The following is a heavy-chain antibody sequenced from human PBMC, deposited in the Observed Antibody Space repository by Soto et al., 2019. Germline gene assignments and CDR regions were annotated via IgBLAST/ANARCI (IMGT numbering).Heavy chain of an antibody. Sequence: SETLSLTCAVYGGSFSGYYWSWIRQPPGKGLEWIGEINHSGSTNYNPSLKSRVTISVNTSKNQFSLKLSSVTAADTAVYYCARRVGHELSLFVGSHDVYDYWGQGTLVTVSS. CDR1: GGSFSGYY. V-gene: IGHV4-34*01. CDR3: ARRVGHELSLFVGSHDVYDY. CDR2: INHSGST. D-gene: IGHD3-16*01. J-gene: IGHJ4*02.